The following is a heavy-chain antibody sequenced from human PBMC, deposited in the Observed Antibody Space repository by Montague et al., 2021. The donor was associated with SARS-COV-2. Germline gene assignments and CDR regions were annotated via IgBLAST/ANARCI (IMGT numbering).Heavy chain of an antibody. CDR3: ARGRPVQGSFRHFDSISSGALDI. CDR2: INQGGAP. CDR1: RGSFSNYY. D-gene: IGHD3-9*01. Sequence: SETLSLTCAVSRGSFSNYYWTWIRQSPGKGLEWIGEINQGGAPNXTPSPKSRVTISLDTSKKQISLKLNSVTVADTAVFFCARGRPVQGSFRHFDSISSGALDIWAQGSLVIVSS. J-gene: IGHJ3*02. V-gene: IGHV4-34*01.